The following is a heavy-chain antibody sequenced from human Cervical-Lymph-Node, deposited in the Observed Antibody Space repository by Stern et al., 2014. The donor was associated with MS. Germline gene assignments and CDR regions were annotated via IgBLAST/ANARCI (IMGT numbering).Heavy chain of an antibody. Sequence: VQLVESGGGVVQPGRSLRLSCATSGFTFTSYGMHWVRQAPGKGLEWVAVIGYDGNNNYADSVKGRFTISRDISSNTLYLQMNSLRVEDTAVYYCARDLFNSANDYWGQGTLVTVSS. CDR1: GFTFTSYG. CDR2: IGYDGNN. V-gene: IGHV3-33*01. CDR3: ARDLFNSANDY. J-gene: IGHJ4*02. D-gene: IGHD1-26*01.